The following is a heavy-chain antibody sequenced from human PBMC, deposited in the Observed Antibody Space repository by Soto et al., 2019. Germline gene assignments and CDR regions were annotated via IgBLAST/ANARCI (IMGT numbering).Heavy chain of an antibody. D-gene: IGHD2-15*01. V-gene: IGHV4-34*01. CDR3: ARARDCSGGSCSYEGNWFDP. Sequence: SETLSLTCAVYGGSFSGYYWSWIRQPPGKGLEWIGEINHSGSTNYNPSLKSRVTISVDTSKNQFSLKLSSVTAADTAVYYCARARDCSGGSCSYEGNWFDPWGQGTLVTVSS. CDR2: INHSGST. J-gene: IGHJ5*02. CDR1: GGSFSGYY.